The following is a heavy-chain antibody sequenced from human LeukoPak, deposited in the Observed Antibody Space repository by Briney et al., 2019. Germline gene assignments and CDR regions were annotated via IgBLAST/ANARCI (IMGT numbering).Heavy chain of an antibody. V-gene: IGHV3-23*01. D-gene: IGHD3/OR15-3a*01. CDR2: ISGSGGST. Sequence: GGSLRLSCAASGFTFSSYAMSWVRQAPGKGLEWVSAISGSGGSTYYADSVKGWFTISRDDSKNTLYLQMNSLRAEDTAVYYCAKWTNEAFDIWGQGTMVTVSS. J-gene: IGHJ3*02. CDR1: GFTFSSYA. CDR3: AKWTNEAFDI.